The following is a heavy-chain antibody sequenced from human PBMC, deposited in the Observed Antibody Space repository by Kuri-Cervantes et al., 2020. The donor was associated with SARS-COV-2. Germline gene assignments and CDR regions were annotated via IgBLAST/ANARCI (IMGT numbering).Heavy chain of an antibody. Sequence: ASVKVSCKASGYTFTNYGISWVRQAPGQGLEWMGWISAYNGNTNYAQKLQGRVTMTTDTSTSTAYMELRSLRSDDTAVYYRARGEGAAPDLDAFDIWGQGTMVTVSS. J-gene: IGHJ3*02. V-gene: IGHV1-18*01. D-gene: IGHD1-26*01. CDR1: GYTFTNYG. CDR3: ARGEGAAPDLDAFDI. CDR2: ISAYNGNT.